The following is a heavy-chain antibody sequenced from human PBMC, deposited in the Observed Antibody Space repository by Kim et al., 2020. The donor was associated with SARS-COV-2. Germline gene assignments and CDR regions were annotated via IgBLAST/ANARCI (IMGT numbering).Heavy chain of an antibody. D-gene: IGHD3-16*02. CDR3: ARGARDYIWGSYRYTQSHV. CDR1: GFTFSSYS. V-gene: IGHV3-48*02. Sequence: GGSLRLSCAASGFTFSSYSMNWVRQAPGKGLEWVSYISSSSSTIYYADSVKGRFTISRDNAKNSLYLQMNSLRDEDTAVYYCARGARDYIWGSYRYTQSHVGGQGTLVTVSS. CDR2: ISSSSSTI. J-gene: IGHJ4*02.